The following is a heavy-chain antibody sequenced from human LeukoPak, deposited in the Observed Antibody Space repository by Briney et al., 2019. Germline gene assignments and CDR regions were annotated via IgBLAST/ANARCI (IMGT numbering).Heavy chain of an antibody. V-gene: IGHV3-11*04. Sequence: GGSLRLSRAASGFTFSDYYVSWIRQAPGKGLEWVSYISSSGSTIYYADSVKGRFTISRDNAKNSLYLQMNSLRAEDTAVYYCATTDFGVGRPEDAFDIWGQGTMVTVSS. CDR1: GFTFSDYY. D-gene: IGHD3-3*01. J-gene: IGHJ3*02. CDR3: ATTDFGVGRPEDAFDI. CDR2: ISSSGSTI.